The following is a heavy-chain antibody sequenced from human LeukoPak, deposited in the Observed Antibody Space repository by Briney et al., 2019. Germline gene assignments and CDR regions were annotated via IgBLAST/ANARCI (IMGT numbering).Heavy chain of an antibody. Sequence: PGRSLRLSCAASGFTFSSYDMHWVRQAPGKGLEWVTLISYDGSNKYYEDSVKGRFSISRDNSKNTLYLQMNNLRAEDTAVFYCAKGITSPSTGRDFDYWGQGTLVTVSS. V-gene: IGHV3-30*18. D-gene: IGHD2-2*01. CDR3: AKGITSPSTGRDFDY. CDR2: ISYDGSNK. CDR1: GFTFSSYD. J-gene: IGHJ4*02.